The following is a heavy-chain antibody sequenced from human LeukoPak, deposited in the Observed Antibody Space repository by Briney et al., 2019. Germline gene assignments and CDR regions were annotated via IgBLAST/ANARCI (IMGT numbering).Heavy chain of an antibody. CDR2: IYFNGDA. Sequence: SETLSLTCTVSGGSISDSTYYSASIRQPPGEWLEWIGIIYFNGDAYYTSSLKSRVTISVDTSRDQFSLKLTSVTAADTAVYYCARRSRVQGSSVFDYWGQGTLVTVS. CDR3: ARRSRVQGSSVFDY. CDR1: GGSISDSTYY. D-gene: IGHD3-22*01. V-gene: IGHV4-39*01. J-gene: IGHJ4*02.